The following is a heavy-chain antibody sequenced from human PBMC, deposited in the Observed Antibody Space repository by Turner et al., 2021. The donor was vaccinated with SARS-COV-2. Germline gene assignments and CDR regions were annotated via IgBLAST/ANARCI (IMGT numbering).Heavy chain of an antibody. V-gene: IGHV3-23*01. CDR2: ISGSGGST. CDR1: GFTFSNYA. J-gene: IGHJ4*02. CDR3: AKGEGIVVVVAALY. Sequence: EVQLLESGGGLVQPGGSLRLSGAASGFTFSNYAMSWVRQAPGKGLEWVSAISGSGGSTYYADSVKGRFTISRDNSKNTLYLQMNSLRAEDTAVYYCAKGEGIVVVVAALYWGQGTLVTVSS. D-gene: IGHD2-15*01.